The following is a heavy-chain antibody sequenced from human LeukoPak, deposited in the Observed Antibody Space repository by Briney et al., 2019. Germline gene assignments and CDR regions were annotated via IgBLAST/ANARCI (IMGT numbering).Heavy chain of an antibody. J-gene: IGHJ4*02. CDR3: ARLYSNYAYFDY. CDR1: GASVSSGSDY. Sequence: SETLSLTCTVSGASVSSGSDYWSWIRQPPGKGLEWIGYIYYSGSTNYNPSLKSRVTISVDTSKNQFSLKLSSVTAADTAVYYCARLYSNYAYFDYWGQGTLVTVSS. CDR2: IYYSGST. V-gene: IGHV4-61*01. D-gene: IGHD4-11*01.